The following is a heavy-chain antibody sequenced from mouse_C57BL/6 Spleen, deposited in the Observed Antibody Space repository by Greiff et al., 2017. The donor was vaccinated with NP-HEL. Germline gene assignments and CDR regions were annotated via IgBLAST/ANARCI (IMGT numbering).Heavy chain of an antibody. D-gene: IGHD4-1*01. CDR2: ISDGGSYT. V-gene: IGHV5-4*03. J-gene: IGHJ2*01. CDR3: ANWDEGAFDY. Sequence: EVMLVESGGGLVKPGGSLKLSCAASGFTFSSYALSWVRQTPEKRLEWVATISDGGSYTYSPDNVKGRFTISRDNAKNNLYLQMSHLKSEDTAMYYCANWDEGAFDYWGQGTTLTVSS. CDR1: GFTFSSYA.